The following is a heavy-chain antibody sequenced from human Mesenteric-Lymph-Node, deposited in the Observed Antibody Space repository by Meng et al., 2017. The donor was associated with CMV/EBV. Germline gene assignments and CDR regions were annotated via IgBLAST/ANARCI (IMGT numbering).Heavy chain of an antibody. Sequence: SETLSLTCTVSGGSISSGSYYWGWIRQPPGKEMEWIGSMYYSGNTYYNPSLKSRVIISVDMSKNQFSLKLRAVTAADTAVYYCAKDVTYQYDSTGCCDAFDIWGQGTMVTVSS. V-gene: IGHV4-39*07. CDR1: GGSISSGSYY. CDR3: AKDVTYQYDSTGCCDAFDI. CDR2: MYYSGNT. D-gene: IGHD3-22*01. J-gene: IGHJ3*02.